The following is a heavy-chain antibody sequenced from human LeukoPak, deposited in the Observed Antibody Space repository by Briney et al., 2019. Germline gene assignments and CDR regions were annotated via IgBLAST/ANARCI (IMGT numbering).Heavy chain of an antibody. CDR1: GYTFTSYG. Sequence: ASVKVSCKASGYTFTSYGISWVRQAPGQGLEWMGWISAYNGNTNYAQKLQGRVTMTTDTSTSTAYMELRSLRSDDTAVYYCASNQSPKRTGDIDYWGQGTLVTVSS. D-gene: IGHD7-27*01. CDR2: ISAYNGNT. CDR3: ASNQSPKRTGDIDY. J-gene: IGHJ4*02. V-gene: IGHV1-18*01.